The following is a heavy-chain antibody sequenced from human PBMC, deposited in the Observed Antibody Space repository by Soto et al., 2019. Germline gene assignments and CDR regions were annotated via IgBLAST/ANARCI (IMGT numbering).Heavy chain of an antibody. CDR2: ISGSGGST. CDR1: GFTFSSYA. V-gene: IGHV3-23*01. CDR3: AANYYDSSGSEGWFDP. D-gene: IGHD3-22*01. Sequence: GGSLRLSCAASGFTFSSYAMSWVRQAPGKGLEWVSAISGSGGSTYYADSVRGRFTISRDNSKNTLYLQMNSLRAEDTAVYYCAANYYDSSGSEGWFDPWGQGTLVTVSS. J-gene: IGHJ5*02.